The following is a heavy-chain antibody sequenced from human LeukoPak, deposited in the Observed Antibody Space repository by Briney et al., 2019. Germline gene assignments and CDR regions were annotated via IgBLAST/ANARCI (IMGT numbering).Heavy chain of an antibody. CDR2: IYYSGSM. Sequence: SSQTLSLTCRVSGGSISSGDYYWSWIRQPPGKGLEWIVYIYYSGSMYYNPSLTGRLTISVDTSKNQFSLKLSSVTAADTAVYYCARGSYSYYYYGMDVWGQGTTVTVSS. D-gene: IGHD1-26*01. V-gene: IGHV4-30-4*01. CDR1: GGSISSGDYY. CDR3: ARGSYSYYYYGMDV. J-gene: IGHJ6*02.